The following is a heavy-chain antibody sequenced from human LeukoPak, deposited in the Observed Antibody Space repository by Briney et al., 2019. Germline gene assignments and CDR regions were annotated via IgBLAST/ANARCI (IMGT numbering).Heavy chain of an antibody. V-gene: IGHV1-18*01. CDR1: GYTFTSYG. J-gene: IGHJ4*02. CDR3: ARAGGMITFGGVIDNDY. Sequence: ASVKVSCKASGYTFTSYGISWVRQAPGQGLEWMGWISAYNGNTNYAQKLQGRVTMTTDTSTSTAYMELRSLRSDDTAVYYCARAGGMITFGGVIDNDYWGQGTLVTVS. CDR2: ISAYNGNT. D-gene: IGHD3-16*02.